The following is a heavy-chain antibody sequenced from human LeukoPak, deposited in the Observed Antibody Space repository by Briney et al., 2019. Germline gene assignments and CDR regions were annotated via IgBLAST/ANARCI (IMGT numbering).Heavy chain of an antibody. J-gene: IGHJ4*02. D-gene: IGHD6-19*01. CDR1: GFTFSSYW. CDR3: ARVRAVAGSLDY. V-gene: IGHV3-21*04. CDR2: ISSSSSYI. Sequence: GGSLRLSCAASGFTFSSYWMSWVCQAPGKGLEWVSSISSSSSYIYYADSVKGRFTISRDNAKNSLYLQMNSLRAEDTAVYYCARVRAVAGSLDYWGRGTLVTVSS.